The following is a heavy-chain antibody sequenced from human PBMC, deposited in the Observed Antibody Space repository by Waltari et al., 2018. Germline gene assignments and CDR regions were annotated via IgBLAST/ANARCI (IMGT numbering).Heavy chain of an antibody. CDR2: IRHDGTHK. CDR1: GVSLSNSG. Sequence: QVNLVESGGGVVQPGGSLGRSCAASGVSLSNSGMHRVRQAPGKGLEWVAFIRHDGTHKYSVDSVKGRFTISRDNSKNTLFLQMNSLRPEDTAVYYCAKDYTSYDYWSGALGYWGQGTLVTVSS. V-gene: IGHV3-30*02. CDR3: AKDYTSYDYWSGALGY. D-gene: IGHD3-3*01. J-gene: IGHJ4*02.